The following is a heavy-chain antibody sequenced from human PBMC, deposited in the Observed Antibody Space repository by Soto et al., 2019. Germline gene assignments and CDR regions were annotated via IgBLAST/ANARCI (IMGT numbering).Heavy chain of an antibody. V-gene: IGHV3-23*01. Sequence: GGSLRLSCAASGFTFSSYAMSWVRQAPGKGLEWVSSISGGGGSTYYADSVKGRFTISRDNFKNTLYLQMNSLRADDTAVYYCARGHIVLDYWGQGSLVTVSS. CDR2: ISGGGGST. CDR3: ARGHIVLDY. CDR1: GFTFSSYA. J-gene: IGHJ4*02. D-gene: IGHD1-26*01.